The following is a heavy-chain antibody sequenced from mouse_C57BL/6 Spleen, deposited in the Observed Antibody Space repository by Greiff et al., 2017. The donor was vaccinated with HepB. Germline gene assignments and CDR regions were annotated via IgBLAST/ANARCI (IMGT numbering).Heavy chain of an antibody. CDR1: GYTFTSYW. V-gene: IGHV1-59*01. CDR2: IDPSDSYT. J-gene: IGHJ2*01. D-gene: IGHD4-1*01. Sequence: QVQLQQPGAELVRPGTSVKLSCKASGYTFTSYWMHWVKQRPGQGLEWIGVIDPSDSYTNYNQKFKGKATLTVDTSSSTAYMQLSSLTSEDSAVYYCARRDWDPHYFDYWGQGTTLTVSS. CDR3: ARRDWDPHYFDY.